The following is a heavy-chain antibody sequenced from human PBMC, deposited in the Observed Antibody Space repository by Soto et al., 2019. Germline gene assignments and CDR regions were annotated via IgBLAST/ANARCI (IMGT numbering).Heavy chain of an antibody. V-gene: IGHV1-46*01. CDR1: GYTFTSYY. Sequence: QVQLVQSGAEVKKPGASVKVSCKASGYTFTSYYMHWVRQAPGQGLEWMGIINPSGGSTSYAQKFQGRVTRTRDTSTSTVYMELSSLRSEDTAVYYCARDRIPYYDSSGYLDYFDYWGQGTLVTVSS. CDR3: ARDRIPYYDSSGYLDYFDY. J-gene: IGHJ4*02. CDR2: INPSGGST. D-gene: IGHD3-22*01.